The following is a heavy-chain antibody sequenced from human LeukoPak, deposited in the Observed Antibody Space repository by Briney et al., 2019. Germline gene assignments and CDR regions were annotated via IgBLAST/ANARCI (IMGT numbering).Heavy chain of an antibody. CDR2: ISSSATYR. J-gene: IGHJ4*02. D-gene: IGHD2-21*01. CDR3: ARGDEVGMPDY. CDR1: EFTFTTYS. Sequence: GGSLRLSCAASEFTFTTYSMAWVRQAPGKGLEWVSSISSSATYRYYADSVNGRFTISRDDPKNSLYLQMNSLRAEDTAVYYCARGDEVGMPDYWGQGTLVTVSS. V-gene: IGHV3-21*01.